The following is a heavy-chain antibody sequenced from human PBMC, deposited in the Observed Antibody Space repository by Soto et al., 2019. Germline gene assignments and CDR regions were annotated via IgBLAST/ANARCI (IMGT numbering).Heavy chain of an antibody. Sequence: PSETLSLTCTVSGGSISSYYWSWIRQPPGKGLEWIGYIYYSGSTNYNPSLKSRVTISVDTSKNQFSLKLSSVTAADTAVYYCARGGYCSSTSCYKAKAYYYDSSGYYQFDYWGQGTLVTVS. CDR3: ARGGYCSSTSCYKAKAYYYDSSGYYQFDY. D-gene: IGHD2-2*02. CDR1: GGSISSYY. CDR2: IYYSGST. J-gene: IGHJ4*02. V-gene: IGHV4-59*01.